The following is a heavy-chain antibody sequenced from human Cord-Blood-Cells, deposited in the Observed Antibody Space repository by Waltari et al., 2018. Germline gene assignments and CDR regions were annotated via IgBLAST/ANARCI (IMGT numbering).Heavy chain of an antibody. CDR1: GYSFTSYW. CDR2: IYPGDADT. D-gene: IGHD5-12*01. J-gene: IGHJ3*02. V-gene: IGHV5-51*01. CDR3: AMCGGSGYDFYAFDI. Sequence: EVQLVQSGAEVKKPGESLKISCKGSGYSFTSYWIGWVRQMPGKGLEWMGIIYPGDADTRYSQSCQGQVTISADKSISTAYLQWSSLKASDTAMYYCAMCGGSGYDFYAFDIWGQGTMVTVSS.